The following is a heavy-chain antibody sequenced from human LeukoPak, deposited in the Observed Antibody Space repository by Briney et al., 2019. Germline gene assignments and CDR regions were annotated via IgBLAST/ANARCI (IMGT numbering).Heavy chain of an antibody. D-gene: IGHD1-26*01. J-gene: IGHJ4*02. CDR3: ARAYTGSFSGTPEY. V-gene: IGHV3-11*04. CDR1: GFTFSDYY. Sequence: PGGSLRLSCAASGFTFSDYYMTWIRQAPGKGLEWVSYISPSGITTYYTDSVKGRFTISRDNAKNSLSLQINSLRVEDTAVYYCARAYTGSFSGTPEYWGRGTLVTVSS. CDR2: ISPSGITT.